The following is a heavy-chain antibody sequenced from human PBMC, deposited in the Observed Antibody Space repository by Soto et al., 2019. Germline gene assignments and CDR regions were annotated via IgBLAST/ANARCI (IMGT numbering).Heavy chain of an antibody. CDR3: ARANRPITMTYLNWFDP. D-gene: IGHD3-22*01. V-gene: IGHV4-30-4*01. CDR1: GGSITSDYSC. CDR2: IFDSGTT. Sequence: SETLSLTCTVSGGSITSDYSCWSWIRQPPGEGLEWIGHIFDSGTTYTNPSLRSQVAISLDTSKNHFSLTLSSVTAADTAVYYCARANRPITMTYLNWFDPWGQGTLVTVSS. J-gene: IGHJ5*02.